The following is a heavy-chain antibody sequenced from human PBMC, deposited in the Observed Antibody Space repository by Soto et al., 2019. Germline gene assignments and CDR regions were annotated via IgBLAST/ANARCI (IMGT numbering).Heavy chain of an antibody. CDR2: ISYDGSNK. CDR1: GFTFSSYG. V-gene: IGHV3-30*18. D-gene: IGHD1-26*01. J-gene: IGHJ4*02. CDR3: AKDRASSKLVGPPDY. Sequence: QVQLVESGGGVVQPGRSLRLSCAASGFTFSSYGMHWVRQAPGKGLEWVAVISYDGSNKYYADSVKGRFTISRDNSKNTLYLQMNRLRAEDTAVYYCAKDRASSKLVGPPDYWGQGTLVTVSS.